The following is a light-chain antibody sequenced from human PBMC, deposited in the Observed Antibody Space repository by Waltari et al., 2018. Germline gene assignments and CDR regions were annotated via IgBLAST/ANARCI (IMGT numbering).Light chain of an antibody. CDR2: MAP. V-gene: IGKV1-5*03. Sequence: DIQMTQSPSTLSASVEDRVTISCRASQSVGTWLAWYQQKPGKAPKLLIYMAPTLESGVPSRFSGSGSGTEFTLTISSLQPDDFATYSCQQYSSFSTFGQGTKL. CDR1: QSVGTW. CDR3: QQYSSFST. J-gene: IGKJ2*01.